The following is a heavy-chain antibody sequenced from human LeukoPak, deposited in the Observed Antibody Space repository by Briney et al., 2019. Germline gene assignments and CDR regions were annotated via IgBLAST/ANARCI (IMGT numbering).Heavy chain of an antibody. Sequence: ASVKVSFKASGYTFTIYGISWVRQAPGQGLEWMGWISAYNGNTNYSQKLQGRVTMTTDTTTSTAYMELMSLRSDDTAVYYCARSGLDWNYYFDYWGQGTLVTVSS. D-gene: IGHD3/OR15-3a*01. J-gene: IGHJ4*02. CDR3: ARSGLDWNYYFDY. V-gene: IGHV1-18*01. CDR1: GYTFTIYG. CDR2: ISAYNGNT.